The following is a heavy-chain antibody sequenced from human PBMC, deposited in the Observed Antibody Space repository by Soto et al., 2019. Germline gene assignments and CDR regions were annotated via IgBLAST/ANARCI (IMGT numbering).Heavy chain of an antibody. Sequence: EVQLLESGGGFIHPGGSLRLSCAASGFSFSSFAMNWVRQAPGKGLEGVSIISGSADSTFYADSVKGRFTISRDNSKSTLYLKINSLRAEDTAVYYCAKTRGAMIYAISVYGMDVWGQGTTVTVSS. D-gene: IGHD2-8*01. J-gene: IGHJ6*02. CDR1: GFSFSSFA. CDR3: AKTRGAMIYAISVYGMDV. CDR2: ISGSADST. V-gene: IGHV3-23*01.